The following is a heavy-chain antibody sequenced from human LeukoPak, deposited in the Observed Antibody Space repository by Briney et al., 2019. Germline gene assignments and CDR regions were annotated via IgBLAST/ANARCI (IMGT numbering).Heavy chain of an antibody. V-gene: IGHV3-30-3*01. Sequence: GRSLRLSCAASGFTFSSYAMHWVRQAPGKGLEWEAVISYDGSNKYYADSVKGRFTISRDNSKNTLYLQMNSLRAEDTAVYYCARELVVVAAGFDYWGQGTLVTVSS. J-gene: IGHJ4*02. CDR3: ARELVVVAAGFDY. CDR2: ISYDGSNK. D-gene: IGHD2-15*01. CDR1: GFTFSSYA.